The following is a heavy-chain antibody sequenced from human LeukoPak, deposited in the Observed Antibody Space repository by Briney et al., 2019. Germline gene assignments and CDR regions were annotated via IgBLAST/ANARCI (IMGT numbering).Heavy chain of an antibody. CDR1: GGSISSYY. J-gene: IGHJ5*02. Sequence: SETLSLTCTVSGGSISSYYWSWIRQPPGKGLEWIGYIYYSGSTNHNPSLKSRVTISVDTSKNQFSLKLSSVTAADTAVYYCARRSFYYDSSGYYHNWFDPWGQGTLVTVSS. CDR2: IYYSGST. V-gene: IGHV4-59*01. D-gene: IGHD3-22*01. CDR3: ARRSFYYDSSGYYHNWFDP.